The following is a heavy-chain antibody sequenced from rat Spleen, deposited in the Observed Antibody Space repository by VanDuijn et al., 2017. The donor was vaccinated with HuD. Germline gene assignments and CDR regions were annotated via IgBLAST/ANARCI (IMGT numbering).Heavy chain of an antibody. CDR3: TRHDDPGVTTNWFAY. CDR2: ISYDGITT. D-gene: IGHD1-4*01. Sequence: EVQLVESGGGLVQPGRSLKVSCAASGFTFKNYGMAWVRQAPAKGLEWVAAISYDGITTYYRDSVRGRFTISSDNAKTTLYLQMDGLRSEDTATYYCTRHDDPGVTTNWFAYWGQGTLVTVSS. CDR1: GFTFKNYG. V-gene: IGHV5-29*01. J-gene: IGHJ3*01.